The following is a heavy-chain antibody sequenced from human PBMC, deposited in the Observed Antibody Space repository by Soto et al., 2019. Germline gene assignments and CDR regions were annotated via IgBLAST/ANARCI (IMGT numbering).Heavy chain of an antibody. J-gene: IGHJ4*02. CDR1: GYSFTSYD. D-gene: IGHD6-19*01. CDR3: ARGRGWRDY. Sequence: QVQLVQSGAEVKKPGYSVKVSCRASGYSFTSYDINWVRQATGQGLEWMGWMDPKTGNTDYGQKFQGRVTMTRNTSISTAYMELSSLTSEDTAVYYCARGRGWRDYWGQGTLVTVSS. CDR2: MDPKTGNT. V-gene: IGHV1-8*01.